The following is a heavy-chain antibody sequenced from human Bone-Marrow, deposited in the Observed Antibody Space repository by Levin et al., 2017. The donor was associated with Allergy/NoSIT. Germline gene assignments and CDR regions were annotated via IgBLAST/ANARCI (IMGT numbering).Heavy chain of an antibody. D-gene: IGHD6-13*01. V-gene: IGHV4-4*02. CDR1: GGSISSSNW. CDR2: IYHSGST. CDR3: ARVGRGNSSSPTGVSAFDI. J-gene: IGHJ3*02. Sequence: SQTLSLTCAVSGGSISSSNWWSWVRQPPGKGLEWIGEIYHSGSTNYNPSLKSRVTISVDKSKNQFSLKLSSVTAADTAVYYCARVGRGNSSSPTGVSAFDIWGQGTMVTVSS.